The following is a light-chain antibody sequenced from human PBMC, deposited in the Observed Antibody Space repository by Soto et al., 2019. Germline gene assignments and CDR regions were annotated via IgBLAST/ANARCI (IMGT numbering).Light chain of an antibody. V-gene: IGLV1-40*01. CDR1: SSNIGAGYD. CDR3: QSYDSSLSGSV. CDR2: INN. J-gene: IGLJ2*01. Sequence: QSALTQPPSVSGAPGQRVTISCTGSSSNIGAGYDVHWYQQLPGTAPKLLIFINNNRPSGVPDRFSGFKSGTSASLAITGLQAEDEADYYCQSYDSSLSGSVFGGGTKLTVL.